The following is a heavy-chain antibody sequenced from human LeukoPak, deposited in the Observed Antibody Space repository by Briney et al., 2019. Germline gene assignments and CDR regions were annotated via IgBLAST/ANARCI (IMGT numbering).Heavy chain of an antibody. CDR3: ARGSVLLAMDV. D-gene: IGHD3-16*01. Sequence: PSETLSLTCTVSGGSISSYYWSWIRQPPGKGLEWIGYIFYSGTTNYNPSLKSRVTISVDTSKNQFSLKLTSVTAADTAVYYCARGSVLLAMDVWGKGTTVTISS. CDR2: IFYSGTT. V-gene: IGHV4-59*01. J-gene: IGHJ6*03. CDR1: GGSISSYY.